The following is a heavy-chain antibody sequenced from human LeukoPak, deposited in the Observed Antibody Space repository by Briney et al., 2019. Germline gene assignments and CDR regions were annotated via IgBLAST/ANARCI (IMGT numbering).Heavy chain of an antibody. CDR3: AREGGVVLMVYAPNTGWSDP. Sequence: SVKVSCKASGGTFSSYAISWVRRAPGQGLEWMGGIIPIFGTANYAQKFQGRVTITADESTSTAYMELSSLRSEDTAVYYCAREGGVVLMVYAPNTGWSDPWGQGTLVTVSS. V-gene: IGHV1-69*01. CDR1: GGTFSSYA. CDR2: IIPIFGTA. D-gene: IGHD2-8*01. J-gene: IGHJ5*02.